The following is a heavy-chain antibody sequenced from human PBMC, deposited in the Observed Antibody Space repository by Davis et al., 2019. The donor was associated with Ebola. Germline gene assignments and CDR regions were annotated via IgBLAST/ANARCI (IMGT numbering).Heavy chain of an antibody. Sequence: GGSLRLSCAASGFTFSSYAMHWVRQAPGKGLEWVAVISYDGSNKYYADSVKGRFTISRDNSKNTLYLQMNSLRAEDTAVYYCTRHYQYYYYGMDVWGKGTTVTVSS. J-gene: IGHJ6*04. CDR1: GFTFSSYA. CDR3: TRHYQYYYYGMDV. V-gene: IGHV3-30-3*01. D-gene: IGHD3-10*01. CDR2: ISYDGSNK.